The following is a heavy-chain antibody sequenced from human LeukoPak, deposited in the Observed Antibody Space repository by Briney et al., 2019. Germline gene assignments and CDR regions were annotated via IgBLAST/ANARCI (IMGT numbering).Heavy chain of an antibody. D-gene: IGHD3-22*01. Sequence: ASVRVSCTPSVYTFTNYGISWVRQAPGQGLGWVGWISAYNGNTNYAEKVQGRVTMTTDTSTSTAYMELRSLRSDDTAVYYCARYYDSSGYYEDYWGQGTLVTVSS. V-gene: IGHV1-18*01. J-gene: IGHJ4*02. CDR3: ARYYDSSGYYEDY. CDR2: ISAYNGNT. CDR1: VYTFTNYG.